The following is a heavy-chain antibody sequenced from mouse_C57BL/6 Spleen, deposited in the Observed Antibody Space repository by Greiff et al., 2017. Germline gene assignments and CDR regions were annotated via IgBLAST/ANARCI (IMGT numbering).Heavy chain of an antibody. CDR2: IYPGSGNT. V-gene: IGHV1-76*01. Sequence: QVHVKQSGAELVRPGASVKLSCKASGYTFTDYYINWVKQRPGQGLEWIARIYPGSGNTYYNEKFKGKATLTAEKSSSTAYMQLSSLTSEDSAVYFCARPYGYDGAWFAYWGQGTLVTVSA. J-gene: IGHJ3*01. D-gene: IGHD2-2*01. CDR1: GYTFTDYY. CDR3: ARPYGYDGAWFAY.